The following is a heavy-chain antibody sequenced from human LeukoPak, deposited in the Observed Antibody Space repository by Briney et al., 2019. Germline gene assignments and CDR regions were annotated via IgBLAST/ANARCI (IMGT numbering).Heavy chain of an antibody. CDR3: ARGGITGTTPLGY. CDR2: INPNSGGT. V-gene: IGHV1-2*02. J-gene: IGHJ4*02. D-gene: IGHD1-7*01. Sequence: ASVKVSCKASGYTFTGYYMHWVRQAPGQGLEWMGWINPNSGGTNYAQKFQGRVTVTRDTSISTAYMELSRLRSDDTAVYYCARGGITGTTPLGYWGQGTLVTVSS. CDR1: GYTFTGYY.